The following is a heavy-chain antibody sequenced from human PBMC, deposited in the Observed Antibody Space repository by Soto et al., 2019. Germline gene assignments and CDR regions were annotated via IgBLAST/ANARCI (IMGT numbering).Heavy chain of an antibody. Sequence: QVQLQQWGAGLLKPSETLSLTCAVYGGSFSGYYWSWIRQPPGKGLEWIGEINHSGSTNYNPSLKIPVTLSVDTSKNQFSLKLSSVTAADTAVYYCARGFVLWFGESRNGAFDYWGQGTLVTVSS. CDR1: GGSFSGYY. CDR2: INHSGST. V-gene: IGHV4-34*01. J-gene: IGHJ4*02. CDR3: ARGFVLWFGESRNGAFDY. D-gene: IGHD3-10*01.